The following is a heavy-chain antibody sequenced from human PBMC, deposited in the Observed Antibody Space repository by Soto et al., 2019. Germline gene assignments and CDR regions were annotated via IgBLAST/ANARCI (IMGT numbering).Heavy chain of an antibody. Sequence: SETLSLTCTVSGGSIISGDYYWSWIRQPPGKGLEWIGYIYYSGDTSYNPSLKSRVTISIDTSKNQFSLKLNSVTAADTAVYYCARDLWGYCGTDCYPLDVWGQGTTVTVSS. CDR2: IYYSGDT. J-gene: IGHJ6*02. CDR1: GGSIISGDYY. D-gene: IGHD2-21*02. CDR3: ARDLWGYCGTDCYPLDV. V-gene: IGHV4-30-4*02.